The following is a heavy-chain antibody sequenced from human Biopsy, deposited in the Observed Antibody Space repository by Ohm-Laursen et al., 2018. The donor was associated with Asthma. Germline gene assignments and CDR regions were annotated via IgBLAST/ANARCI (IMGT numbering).Heavy chain of an antibody. CDR1: GGYFSSNY. Sequence: SETLSLTCAVYGGYFSSNYWGWIRQPPGKGMEWIGSMYHSGSPYYHPSLRSRATISVDTSKNQLSLKMSSVTAADTAVYFCVSHQYSSSWSTFDYWGQGALVTVSS. J-gene: IGHJ4*02. CDR3: VSHQYSSSWSTFDY. V-gene: IGHV4-39*01. CDR2: MYHSGSP. D-gene: IGHD3-22*01.